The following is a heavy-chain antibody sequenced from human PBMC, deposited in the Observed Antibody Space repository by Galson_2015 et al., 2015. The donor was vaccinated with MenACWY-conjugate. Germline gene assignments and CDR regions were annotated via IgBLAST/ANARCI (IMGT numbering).Heavy chain of an antibody. CDR3: ARSPLRWNDPGPFDY. CDR1: GYSFTSYY. D-gene: IGHD1-1*01. V-gene: IGHV1-46*01. J-gene: IGHJ4*02. Sequence: SVKVSCKASGYSFTSYYIHWVRQAPGQGLEWVGVIDPVRDTTKYAQNLQGRVSMTRDTSTTTVFMELSSLRSEDTAVHYCARSPLRWNDPGPFDYWGQGTLVTVSS. CDR2: IDPVRDTT.